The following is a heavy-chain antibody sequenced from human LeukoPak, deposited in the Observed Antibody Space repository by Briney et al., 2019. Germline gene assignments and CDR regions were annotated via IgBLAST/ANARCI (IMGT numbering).Heavy chain of an antibody. CDR1: GGSISSYY. Sequence: PSETLSLTCTVSGGSISSYYWSWIRQPPGKGLEWIGYIYYSGSANYNPSLKSRVTISVDTSRNQFSLKLSSVTAADTAVYYCARHRSPIAVAGPWGHGTLVTVSS. CDR3: ARHRSPIAVAGP. D-gene: IGHD6-19*01. CDR2: IYYSGSA. V-gene: IGHV4-59*08. J-gene: IGHJ5*02.